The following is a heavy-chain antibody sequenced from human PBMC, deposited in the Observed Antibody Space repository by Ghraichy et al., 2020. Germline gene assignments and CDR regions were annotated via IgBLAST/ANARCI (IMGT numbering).Heavy chain of an antibody. J-gene: IGHJ6*03. V-gene: IGHV3-23*01. Sequence: GGSLRLSCAASGFTFSSFAMSWVRQAPGKGLEWVSATIDTGANTFYADSVKGRFTISRDNSKNTLYLQMNSLRGEDTAVYYCAKMAGHPHYDYYMDFWGKGTAVTVSS. D-gene: IGHD6-19*01. CDR2: TIDTGANT. CDR3: AKMAGHPHYDYYMDF. CDR1: GFTFSSFA.